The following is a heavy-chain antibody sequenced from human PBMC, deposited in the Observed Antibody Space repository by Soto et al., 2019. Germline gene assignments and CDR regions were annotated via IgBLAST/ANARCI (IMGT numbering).Heavy chain of an antibody. Sequence: QVQLVQSGAEVKRPGSSVKVSCKASGGTFNNYAINWVRQAPGQGLEWMGDISPMFGKANYAQKFQGRVKITADDSTATAHLELSSLRSDDTALYFCAIDVEVHTPVFGFLGQGSLVTVSS. CDR2: ISPMFGKA. V-gene: IGHV1-69*01. CDR3: AIDVEVHTPVFGF. CDR1: GGTFNNYA. D-gene: IGHD2-2*01. J-gene: IGHJ4*02.